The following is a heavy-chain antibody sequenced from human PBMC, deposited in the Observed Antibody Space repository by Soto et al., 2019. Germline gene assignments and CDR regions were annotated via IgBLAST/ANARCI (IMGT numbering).Heavy chain of an antibody. CDR3: ARIQYSTSSLDH. D-gene: IGHD6-6*01. Sequence: SGPTPVNPTQTLTLTCTSSGFSHSTSGMCVSWIRQPPGKALEWLARIDWDDDKYYSTSLKTRLTISKDTSKNQVVLTMTNMEPVDTATYYCARIQYSTSSLDHWGQGSLVTVSS. J-gene: IGHJ4*02. CDR2: IDWDDDK. CDR1: GFSHSTSGMC. V-gene: IGHV2-70*11.